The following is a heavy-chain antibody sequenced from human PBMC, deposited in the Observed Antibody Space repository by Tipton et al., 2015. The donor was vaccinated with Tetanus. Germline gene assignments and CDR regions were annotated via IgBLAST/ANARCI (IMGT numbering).Heavy chain of an antibody. J-gene: IGHJ4*02. D-gene: IGHD1-1*01. CDR1: GDSITSFY. V-gene: IGHV4-59*01. Sequence: TLSLTCTVSGDSITSFYWSWIRQPPGKGLEWIGYIFYGGTTNYNPSLKSRVTISLDTSKNQFSLQLSSVTAADTAVYYCARANNEFPKKGPFDSWGQGSLVIVSS. CDR3: ARANNEFPKKGPFDS. CDR2: IFYGGTT.